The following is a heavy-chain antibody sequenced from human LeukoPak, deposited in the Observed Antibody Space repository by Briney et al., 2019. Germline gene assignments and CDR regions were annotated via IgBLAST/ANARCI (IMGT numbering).Heavy chain of an antibody. CDR1: GFTFGNFW. Sequence: PGGSLRLSCAASGFTFGNFWMSWVRQAPGKGLEWVANINPDGSGKYYVDFVKGRFTISRGNAKNSLYLQMNSLRAEDTAFYYCARDRGGYWGQGTPVTVSS. J-gene: IGHJ4*02. CDR3: ARDRGGY. D-gene: IGHD3-16*01. CDR2: INPDGSGK. V-gene: IGHV3-7*05.